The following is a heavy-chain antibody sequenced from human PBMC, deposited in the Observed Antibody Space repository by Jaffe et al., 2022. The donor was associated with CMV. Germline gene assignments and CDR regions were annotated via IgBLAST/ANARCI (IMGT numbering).Heavy chain of an antibody. CDR2: INTGTGET. D-gene: IGHD3-10*01. CDR3: ATASGPLWLDH. J-gene: IGHJ4*02. Sequence: QVQLVQSGAEVKKPGASVNVSCKASGYTFSSNTYAMHWVRQAPGQSLEWMGWINTGTGETKFSQKFQGRVTIIRATSASTAHMELSSLTSEDTAVYYCATASGPLWLDHWGQGTLVTVSS. CDR1: GYTFSSNTYA. V-gene: IGHV1-3*04.